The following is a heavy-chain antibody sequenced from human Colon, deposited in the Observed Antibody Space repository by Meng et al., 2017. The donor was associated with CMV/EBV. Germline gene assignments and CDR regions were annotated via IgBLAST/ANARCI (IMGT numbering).Heavy chain of an antibody. J-gene: IGHJ4*02. D-gene: IGHD2-2*01. CDR1: GYTFTGYR. CDR3: ARDYGSSIIGEAY. CDR2: INPKNGDT. V-gene: IGHV1-2*02. Sequence: ASVKVSCKASGYTFTGYRIHWVRQAPGRGLEWAGWINPKNGDTDYAQKFQGRVTMTRDTSISTAYMEVNSLTSDDTAVYFCARDYGSSIIGEAYWGQGTLVTVSS.